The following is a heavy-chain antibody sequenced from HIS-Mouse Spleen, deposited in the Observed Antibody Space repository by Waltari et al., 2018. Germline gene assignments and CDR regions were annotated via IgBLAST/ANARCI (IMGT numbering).Heavy chain of an antibody. V-gene: IGHV4-39*07. D-gene: IGHD4-17*01. CDR3: ARDYGDNWFDP. CDR1: GGSISSSSYY. CDR2: IDYSGST. J-gene: IGHJ5*02. Sequence: QLQLQESGPGLVKPSETLSLTCTVSGGSISSSSYYWGWIRQPPGKGLEWIGRIDYSGSTYYNPSLKIRVTISVDTSKNQFSLKLSSVTAADTAVYYCARDYGDNWFDPWGQGTLVTVSS.